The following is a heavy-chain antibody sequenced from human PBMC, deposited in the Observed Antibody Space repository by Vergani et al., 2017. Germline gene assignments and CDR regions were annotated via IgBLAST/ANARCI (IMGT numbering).Heavy chain of an antibody. CDR2: INPSGGST. CDR1: GYTFTSYY. Sequence: QVQLVQSGAEVKKPGASVKVSCKASGYTFTSYYMHWVRQAPGQGLEWMGIINPSGGSTSHAQKFQGRVTMTRDTSTSTVYMELSSLRSEDTAVYYCARLDAAAGTDYWGQGTLVTVSS. J-gene: IGHJ4*02. D-gene: IGHD6-13*01. CDR3: ARLDAAAGTDY. V-gene: IGHV1-46*03.